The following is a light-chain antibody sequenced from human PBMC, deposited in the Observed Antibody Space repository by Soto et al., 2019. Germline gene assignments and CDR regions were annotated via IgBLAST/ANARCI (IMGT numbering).Light chain of an antibody. V-gene: IGLV1-51*01. J-gene: IGLJ2*01. Sequence: QSVLTQPPSVSAAPGQKVTISCSGSSSNIENNYVSWYQQLPGTAPKLLIYDNDQRPSGIPDRFSGSKSGTSATLDITGLQTGDEADYYCGTWYSSLSAGVFGGGTKLTVL. CDR3: GTWYSSLSAGV. CDR1: SSNIENNY. CDR2: DND.